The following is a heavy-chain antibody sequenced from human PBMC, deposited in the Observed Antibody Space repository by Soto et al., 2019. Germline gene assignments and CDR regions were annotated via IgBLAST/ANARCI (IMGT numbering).Heavy chain of an antibody. V-gene: IGHV3-7*01. CDR3: ARDSSFDASSAYLDY. D-gene: IGHD3-22*01. CDR2: IKQDGSEE. CDR1: GFTFSRYW. J-gene: IGHJ4*02. Sequence: EVQLVESGGGLVQPGGSLRLSCAASGFTFSRYWMSWVRQAPGKGLEWVANIKQDGSEEYYVDSVKGRFTIPRDNAKNSLYLQMNSLRAEDTAVYYCARDSSFDASSAYLDYWGQGTLVTVSS.